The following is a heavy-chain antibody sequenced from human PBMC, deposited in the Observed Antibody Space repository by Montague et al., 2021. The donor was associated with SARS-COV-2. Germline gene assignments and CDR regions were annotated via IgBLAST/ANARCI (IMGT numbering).Heavy chain of an antibody. Sequence: PSLVKPTQTLTLTCTFSGFSLSTSGMCVSWIRQPPGKALEWLALIDWDDDKYYSTSLKTRLTISKDTSKNQVVLTMTNMDPVDTATYYCARTWTFGELLYDAFDTWGQGTMVTVSS. J-gene: IGHJ3*02. CDR2: IDWDDDK. V-gene: IGHV2-70*01. CDR3: ARTWTFGELLYDAFDT. D-gene: IGHD3-10*01. CDR1: GFSLSTSGMC.